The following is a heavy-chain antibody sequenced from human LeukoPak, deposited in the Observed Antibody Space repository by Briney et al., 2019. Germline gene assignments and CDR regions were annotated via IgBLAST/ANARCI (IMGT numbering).Heavy chain of an antibody. CDR2: INPKSGGT. CDR3: ARGGDYYDSSGYYDDAFDI. D-gene: IGHD3-22*01. CDR1: GYTFTSYY. V-gene: IGHV1-2*02. Sequence: ASVKVSCKASGYTFTSYYMHWVRQAPGQGFEWMGWINPKSGGTNYAQKFQGRVTMTRDTSISTAYMELRRLRYDDTAVYYCARGGDYYDSSGYYDDAFDIWGQGTTVTVSS. J-gene: IGHJ3*02.